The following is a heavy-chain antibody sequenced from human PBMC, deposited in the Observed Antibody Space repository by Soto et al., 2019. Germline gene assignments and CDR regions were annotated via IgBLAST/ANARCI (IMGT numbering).Heavy chain of an antibody. J-gene: IGHJ4*02. CDR1: GGSISSSSYY. CDR2: IYYSGST. Sequence: PSETLSLTCTVSGGSISSSSYYWGWIRQPPGKGLEWIGSIYYSGSTYYNPSLKSRVTISVDTSKNQFSLKLSSVTAADTAVYYCARLEVDSSGYYYFDDWGQGTLVTVSS. V-gene: IGHV4-39*01. CDR3: ARLEVDSSGYYYFDD. D-gene: IGHD3-22*01.